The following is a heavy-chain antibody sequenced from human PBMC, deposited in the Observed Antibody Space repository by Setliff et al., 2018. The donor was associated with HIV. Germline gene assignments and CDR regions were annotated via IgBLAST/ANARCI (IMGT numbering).Heavy chain of an antibody. CDR2: IKKSSDGGKT. CDR3: ATDNGPSYSMDI. V-gene: IGHV3-15*01. D-gene: IGHD2-21*01. J-gene: IGHJ6*02. Sequence: PGGSLRLSCVASGFTFNNAWMNWVRQAPGNGLEWLGRIKKSSDGGKTDDASPVKGRFTISRDDSKNTLYLQMNSLKTEDTGVYFCATDNGPSYSMDIWGQGTTVTVSS. CDR1: GFTFNNAW.